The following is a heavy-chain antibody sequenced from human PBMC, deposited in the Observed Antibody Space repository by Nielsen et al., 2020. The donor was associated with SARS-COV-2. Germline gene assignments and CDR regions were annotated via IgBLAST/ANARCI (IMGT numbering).Heavy chain of an antibody. V-gene: IGHV1-46*01. D-gene: IGHD2-15*01. CDR2: IDPSDGST. Sequence: WVRQAPGQGLEWMGIIDPSDGSTIYAQKFQGRVTMTRDTSISTAYMELSRLRSDDTAVYYCARARWCSGGSCYRSNGMDVWGQGTTVTVSS. CDR3: ARARWCSGGSCYRSNGMDV. J-gene: IGHJ6*02.